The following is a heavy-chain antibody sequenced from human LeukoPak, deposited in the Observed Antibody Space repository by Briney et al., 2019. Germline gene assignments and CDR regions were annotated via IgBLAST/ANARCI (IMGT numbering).Heavy chain of an antibody. CDR2: INDDGSDT. Sequence: GGSLRLSCAASGFTFKLYWMHWVRQVPGKGPVWVARINDDGSDTVYADSVKGRFTISRDDAKNMLFLQMNSLRGEDTAVYHCVRGGPSTWFWGQGTLVTVSS. J-gene: IGHJ4*02. CDR1: GFTFKLYW. CDR3: VRGGPSTWF. D-gene: IGHD3-22*01. V-gene: IGHV3-74*01.